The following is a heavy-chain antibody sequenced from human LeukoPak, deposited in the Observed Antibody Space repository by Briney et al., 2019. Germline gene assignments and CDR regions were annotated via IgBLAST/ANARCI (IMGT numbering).Heavy chain of an antibody. CDR1: GFTFSSYA. Sequence: PGGSLRLSCAASGFTFSSYAMSWVRQAPGKGLEWVSAISGSGGSTYYADSVKGRLTISRDNSKSTLFLQMDSLRAEDTAIYYCAKETAVTGTGFFDYWGQGTLVTVSS. CDR2: ISGSGGST. D-gene: IGHD6-19*01. V-gene: IGHV3-23*01. J-gene: IGHJ4*02. CDR3: AKETAVTGTGFFDY.